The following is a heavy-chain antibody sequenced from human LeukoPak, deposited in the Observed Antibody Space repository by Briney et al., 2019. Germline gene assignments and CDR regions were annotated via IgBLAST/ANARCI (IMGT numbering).Heavy chain of an antibody. CDR3: ATGYSSSWDVSNYYFDY. Sequence: GASVKVSCKASGYTFTSYYMHWVRQAPGQGLEWMGIINPSGGSTSYAQKFQGRVTMTRDTSTSTVYMELSSLRSEDTAVYYCATGYSSSWDVSNYYFDYWGQGTLVTVSS. CDR1: GYTFTSYY. J-gene: IGHJ4*02. D-gene: IGHD6-13*01. V-gene: IGHV1-46*01. CDR2: INPSGGST.